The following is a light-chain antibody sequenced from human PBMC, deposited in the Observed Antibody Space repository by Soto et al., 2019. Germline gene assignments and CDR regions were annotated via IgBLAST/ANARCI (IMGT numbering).Light chain of an antibody. CDR2: GAS. CDR3: QRYNNWLYT. CDR1: QSVNSN. V-gene: IGKV3-15*01. Sequence: EIVMTQSPATLSVSPGERATLSCRASQSVNSNLAWYQQKPGQAPRLLIYGASIRATGIPAMFSGSGSGTEFTLTVSGLKSEDFAVYCCQRYNNWLYTFGQGTKQEIK. J-gene: IGKJ2*01.